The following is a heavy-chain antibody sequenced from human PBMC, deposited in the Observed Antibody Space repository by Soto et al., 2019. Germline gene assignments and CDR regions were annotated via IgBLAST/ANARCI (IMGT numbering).Heavy chain of an antibody. CDR2: ISWNSGSI. Sequence: GGSLRLSCAASGLTFDDYAMYWVRQAPGKGLEWVSGISWNSGSIGYADSVKGRFTISRDNAKNSLYLQMNSLSTEDTALCYCAKGAYYYYSYMDVWGKGTTVTVSS. J-gene: IGHJ6*03. CDR3: AKGAYYYYSYMDV. CDR1: GLTFDDYA. V-gene: IGHV3-9*01.